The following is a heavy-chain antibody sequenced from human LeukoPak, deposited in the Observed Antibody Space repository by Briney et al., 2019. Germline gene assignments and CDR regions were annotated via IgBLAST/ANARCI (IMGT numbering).Heavy chain of an antibody. CDR2: IYYSGRT. V-gene: IGHV4-59*01. CDR3: ASGPDFYMDV. J-gene: IGHJ6*03. CDR1: GGSISSNY. Sequence: PSETLSLTCTISGGSISSNYWSWIRQPPGKGLEWIGYIYYSGRTKNNPSLKSRVTISVDTSQNQFSLKLSSVTAADTAVYYCASGPDFYMDVWGKGTTVTVSS. D-gene: IGHD3-3*01.